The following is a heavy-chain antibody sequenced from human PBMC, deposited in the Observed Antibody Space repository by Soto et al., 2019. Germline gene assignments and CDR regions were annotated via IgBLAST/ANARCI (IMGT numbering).Heavy chain of an antibody. CDR3: TRAPYYDILTGYYHLYYYYGMDV. V-gene: IGHV3-49*03. Sequence: GSLRLSCTASGFTFGDYAMSWFRQAPGKGLEWVGFIRSKAYGGTTEYAASVKGRFAISRDDSKSIAYLQMNSLKTEDTAVYYCTRAPYYDILTGYYHLYYYYGMDVWGQGTTVTVSS. CDR1: GFTFGDYA. J-gene: IGHJ6*02. D-gene: IGHD3-9*01. CDR2: IRSKAYGGTT.